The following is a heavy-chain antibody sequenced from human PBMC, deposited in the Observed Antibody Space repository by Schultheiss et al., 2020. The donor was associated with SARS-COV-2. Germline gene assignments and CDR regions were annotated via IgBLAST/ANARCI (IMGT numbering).Heavy chain of an antibody. Sequence: GGSLRLSCSASGFTFSDYVMHWVRQAPGKGLEWVSAISPSGGRSIYADSVKGRFTISRDNSKNTLYLQMNSLKTEDTAVYYCTTNRVEVNYYYHGMDVWGQGTTVTVSS. V-gene: IGHV3-23*01. D-gene: IGHD3-10*01. CDR2: ISPSGGRS. J-gene: IGHJ6*02. CDR3: TTNRVEVNYYYHGMDV. CDR1: GFTFSDYV.